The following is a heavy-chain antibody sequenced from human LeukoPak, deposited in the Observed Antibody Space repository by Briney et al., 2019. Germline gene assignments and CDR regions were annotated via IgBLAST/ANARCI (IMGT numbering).Heavy chain of an antibody. Sequence: ASVKVSCKAYGYIFSSYYMHWVRQAPGQGLEWMGIINPSGGSSSYAQKFQGRVTMTRDTSSSTVYMELSSLRSEDTAVYYCAREGSGYNYAENWGQGTLVTVSS. CDR1: GYIFSSYY. V-gene: IGHV1-46*01. CDR2: INPSGGSS. D-gene: IGHD5-18*01. J-gene: IGHJ4*02. CDR3: AREGSGYNYAEN.